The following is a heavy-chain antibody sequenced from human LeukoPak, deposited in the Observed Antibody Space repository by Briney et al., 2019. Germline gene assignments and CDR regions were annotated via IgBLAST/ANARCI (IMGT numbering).Heavy chain of an antibody. V-gene: IGHV4-38-2*02. Sequence: PSETLSLTCTASGYSISSGYYWGWVRQPPGRGLEWIGTIYHSGSTYYNPSLKSRVTMSVDTSKNPFSLKLSTVTAADTAVYYCARVISSGWYRTFDIWGQGTMVTVSS. J-gene: IGHJ3*02. CDR2: IYHSGST. CDR1: GYSISSGYY. CDR3: ARVISSGWYRTFDI. D-gene: IGHD6-19*01.